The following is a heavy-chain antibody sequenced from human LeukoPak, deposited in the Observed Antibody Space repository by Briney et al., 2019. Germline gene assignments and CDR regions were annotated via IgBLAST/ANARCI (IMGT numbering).Heavy chain of an antibody. J-gene: IGHJ4*02. CDR3: AKDRLWFGELFSDY. D-gene: IGHD3-10*01. CDR2: ISGSGGST. V-gene: IGHV3-23*01. Sequence: PGGSLRLSCAASGFTFSSYAMSWVRQAPGKGLEWVAAISGSGGSTYYADSVKGRFTISRDNSKNTLYLQMNSLRAEDTAVYYCAKDRLWFGELFSDYWGQGTLVTVSS. CDR1: GFTFSSYA.